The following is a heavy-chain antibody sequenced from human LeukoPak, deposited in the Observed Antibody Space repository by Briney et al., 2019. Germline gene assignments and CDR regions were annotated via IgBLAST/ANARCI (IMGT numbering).Heavy chain of an antibody. CDR3: AKDGLSGYSGEVIDY. CDR2: ISWNSGNM. V-gene: IGHV3-9*03. D-gene: IGHD5-12*01. Sequence: GGSLRLSCAASGFTFSSYAMNWVRQAPGKGLEWVSGISWNSGNMGYADSVKGRFTISRDNAKSSLYLQMNSLRTEDMALYYCAKDGLSGYSGEVIDYWGRGTLVTVSS. J-gene: IGHJ4*02. CDR1: GFTFSSYA.